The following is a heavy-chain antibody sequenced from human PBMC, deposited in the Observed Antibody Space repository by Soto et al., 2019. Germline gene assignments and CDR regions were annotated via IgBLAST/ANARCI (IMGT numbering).Heavy chain of an antibody. CDR2: IYYSGST. V-gene: IGHV4-39*07. CDR1: GGSISSSSYY. CDR3: ARAAHSDY. J-gene: IGHJ4*02. Sequence: SETLSLTCTVSGGSISSSSYYWGWIRQPPGKGLEWIGSIYYSGSTNYNPALKSRVTISVDTSKNQFSLKLSSVTAADTAVYYCARAAHSDYWGQGTLVTVSS.